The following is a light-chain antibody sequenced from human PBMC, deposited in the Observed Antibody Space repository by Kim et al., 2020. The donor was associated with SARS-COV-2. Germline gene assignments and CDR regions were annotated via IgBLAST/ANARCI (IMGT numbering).Light chain of an antibody. V-gene: IGKV1-5*03. CDR1: QSINSD. CDR2: QAS. CDR3: QQYKTYPLT. J-gene: IGKJ4*01. Sequence: TFVGEKGTIPCRASQSINSDLAWYPLKPGKAPKFLIYQASSLEGGVPSRFSGSGSGTECTLTTSSLQPDDSATYYCQQYKTYPLTFGGGTKVEIK.